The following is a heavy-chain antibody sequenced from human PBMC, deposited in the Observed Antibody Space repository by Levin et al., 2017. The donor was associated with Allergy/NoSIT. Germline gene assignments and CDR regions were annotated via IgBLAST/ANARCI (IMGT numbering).Heavy chain of an antibody. Sequence: SQTLSLPFSLSFFSFLFSSFLFLLPPPFPGLAWLGEITHSGSTNYNPSLKSRVTISIDTSKNQFSLKLRSVTAAATAVYYCANSGRHYCSNTSCDWLPSWFDPWGQGALVTVSS. CDR1: FFSFLFSS. CDR3: ANSGRHYCSNTSCDWLPSWFDP. D-gene: IGHD2-2*01. V-gene: IGHV4-34*01. CDR2: ITHSGST. J-gene: IGHJ5*02.